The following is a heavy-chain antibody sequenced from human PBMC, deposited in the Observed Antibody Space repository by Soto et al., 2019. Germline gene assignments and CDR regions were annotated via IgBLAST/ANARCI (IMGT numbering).Heavy chain of an antibody. CDR3: ARRGGYSFDY. D-gene: IGHD3-16*01. Sequence: EVQLLESGGGLVQPGGSLRLSCAASGFTFSNNAMSWVRQAPGKGLEWVSVIVGSGGSTYYADSVKGRFTISRDNSKNTLYLQMNSLGAEDTAVYYCARRGGYSFDYWGQGTLVIVSS. CDR1: GFTFSNNA. V-gene: IGHV3-23*01. J-gene: IGHJ4*02. CDR2: IVGSGGST.